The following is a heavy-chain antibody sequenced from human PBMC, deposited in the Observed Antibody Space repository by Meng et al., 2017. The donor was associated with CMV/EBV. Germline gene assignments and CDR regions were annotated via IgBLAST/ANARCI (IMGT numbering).Heavy chain of an antibody. CDR1: GGTFSSYA. J-gene: IGHJ6*02. Sequence: KVSCKASGGTFSSYAISWVRQAPGQGLEWMGGIIPIFGTANYAQKFQGRVTITTDESTSTAYMELSSLRSEDTAVYYCAREDCSSTSCYRGGAYYYGMDVWGQGTTVTVSS. D-gene: IGHD2-2*02. CDR2: IIPIFGTA. CDR3: AREDCSSTSCYRGGAYYYGMDV. V-gene: IGHV1-69*05.